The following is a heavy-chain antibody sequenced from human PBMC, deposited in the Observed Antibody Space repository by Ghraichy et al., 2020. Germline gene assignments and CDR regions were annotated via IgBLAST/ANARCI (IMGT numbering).Heavy chain of an antibody. J-gene: IGHJ5*02. CDR1: GFTFSSYA. Sequence: GGSLRLSCAASGFTFSSYAMSWVRQAPGKGLEWVSAISGSGGSTYYADSVKGRFTISRDNSKNTLYLQMNSLRAEDTAVYYCAKESEYYDILTGYFVTSGFDPWGQGTLVTVSS. CDR2: ISGSGGST. D-gene: IGHD3-9*01. CDR3: AKESEYYDILTGYFVTSGFDP. V-gene: IGHV3-23*01.